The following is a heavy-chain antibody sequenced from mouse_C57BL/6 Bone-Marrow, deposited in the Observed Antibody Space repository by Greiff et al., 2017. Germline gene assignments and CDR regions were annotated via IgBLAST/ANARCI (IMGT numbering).Heavy chain of an antibody. V-gene: IGHV5-9*01. J-gene: IGHJ3*01. CDR2: ISGGGGNT. CDR1: GFTFSSYT. CDR3: ARQGQLPFAY. Sequence: EVKLMEPGGGLVKPGGSLKLSCAASGFTFSSYTMSWVRQTPEKRLEWVATISGGGGNTYYPDSVKGRFTISRDNAKNTLYLQMSSLRSEDTALYYCARQGQLPFAYWGQGTLVTVSA. D-gene: IGHD6-1*01.